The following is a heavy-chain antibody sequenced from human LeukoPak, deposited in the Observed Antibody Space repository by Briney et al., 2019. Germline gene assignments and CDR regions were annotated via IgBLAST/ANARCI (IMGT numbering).Heavy chain of an antibody. D-gene: IGHD6-13*01. CDR2: IRYDGSNK. CDR1: GFTFSSYG. Sequence: GGSLRLSCAASGFTFSSYGMHWVRQAPGKGLEWVAFIRYDGSNKYYADSVKGRFTISRDNSKNTLYLQMNSLRAEDTAVYYCARDSSSFKGRAFDYWGQGTLVTVSS. V-gene: IGHV3-30*02. CDR3: ARDSSSFKGRAFDY. J-gene: IGHJ4*02.